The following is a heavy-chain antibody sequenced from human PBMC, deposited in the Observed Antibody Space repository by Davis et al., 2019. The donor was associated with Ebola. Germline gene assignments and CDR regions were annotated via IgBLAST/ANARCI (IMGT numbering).Heavy chain of an antibody. V-gene: IGHV4-59*13. J-gene: IGHJ4*02. CDR3: ARGLYTGYFDY. CDR1: GGSMSGYY. D-gene: IGHD4-11*01. Sequence: SETLSLTCTVSGGSMSGYYWSWIRQPPGKGLEWIGYVYYSGSTNYNPSLKSRVTISVDTSKNQFSLKLSSVTAADTAVYYCARGLYTGYFDYWGQGTLVTVSS. CDR2: VYYSGST.